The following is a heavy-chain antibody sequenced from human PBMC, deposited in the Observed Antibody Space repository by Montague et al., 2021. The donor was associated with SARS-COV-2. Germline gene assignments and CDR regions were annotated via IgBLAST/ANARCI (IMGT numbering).Heavy chain of an antibody. D-gene: IGHD3-9*01. CDR3: AHLIRYYDIFTGIPFDY. CDR2: IYSNGDK. Sequence: PALVKPTQTLTLTCTFSGFSLSTPNVGVAWIRQPPGKALEWLAVIYSNGDKRYSPSLQRRLTITKDTSRNQVVLSLTNVDPLDTATYYCAHLIRYYDIFTGIPFDYWGQGTQVTVSS. J-gene: IGHJ4*02. V-gene: IGHV2-5*01. CDR1: GFSLSTPNVG.